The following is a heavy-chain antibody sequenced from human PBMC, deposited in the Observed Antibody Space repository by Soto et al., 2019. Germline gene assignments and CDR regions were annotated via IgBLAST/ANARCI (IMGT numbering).Heavy chain of an antibody. J-gene: IGHJ4*02. D-gene: IGHD6-19*01. CDR2: ISKDGLDR. CDR1: GFSFSDIG. Sequence: GRALRLSCVESGFSFSDIGMHWVRQSPGEGLAWVASISKDGLDRYYSESVKGRFTISRDDSKNTVFLQMNSLKVEDTAAYFCASPREGQWLVFDHWAQRTLFTLSS. CDR3: ASPREGQWLVFDH. V-gene: IGHV3-30*19.